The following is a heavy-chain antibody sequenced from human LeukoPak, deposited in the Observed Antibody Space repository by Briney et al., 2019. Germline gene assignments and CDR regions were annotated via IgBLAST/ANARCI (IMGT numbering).Heavy chain of an antibody. J-gene: IGHJ4*02. Sequence: PGGSLRLSCAASGFTFSSYDMSWVRQAPGKGLEWVSVIYSGGSTYYADSVKGRFTISRDNSKNTLYLQMNSLRAEDTAVYYCAGESAAVVPYWGQGTLVTVSS. V-gene: IGHV3-53*01. CDR3: AGESAAVVPY. D-gene: IGHD6-25*01. CDR1: GFTFSSYD. CDR2: IYSGGST.